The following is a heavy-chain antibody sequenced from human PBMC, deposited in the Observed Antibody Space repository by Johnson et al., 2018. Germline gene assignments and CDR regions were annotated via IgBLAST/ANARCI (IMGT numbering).Heavy chain of an antibody. J-gene: IGHJ1*01. CDR3: ASHGYNWNDGYFQH. V-gene: IGHV5-51*01. D-gene: IGHD1-1*01. Sequence: VQLVQSGAEVKKXGESLKIXCKGSGYRFTSYWIAWVRQMPGKGLEWMGIIYPGDSDTRYSQSFQGQVTISADKSISTAYLQRSSLKASDTAMYYCASHGYNWNDGYFQHWGQGTLVTVSS. CDR1: GYRFTSYW. CDR2: IYPGDSDT.